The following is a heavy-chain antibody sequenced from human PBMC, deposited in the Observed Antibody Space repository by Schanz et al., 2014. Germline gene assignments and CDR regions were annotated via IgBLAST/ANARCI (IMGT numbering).Heavy chain of an antibody. V-gene: IGHV1-24*01. CDR2: FDPKKGEA. Sequence: QVQLVQSGAEVKKPGASVKVSCKVSGSIFSKLLMHWVRQGPAKGLEWMGGFDPKKGEAIYAQKFQGRVTMTEDTSTDTAYVELSRLTSEDTGVYYCARDGEAAAGCDYWGQGTLVTVSS. J-gene: IGHJ4*02. D-gene: IGHD6-13*01. CDR1: GSIFSKLL. CDR3: ARDGEAAAGCDY.